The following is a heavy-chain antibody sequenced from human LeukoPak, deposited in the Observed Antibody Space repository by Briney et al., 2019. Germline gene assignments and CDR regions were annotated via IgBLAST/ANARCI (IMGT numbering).Heavy chain of an antibody. CDR2: IFPSGST. D-gene: IGHD5-18*01. J-gene: IGHJ4*02. CDR3: ARVGYNYGYVDY. Sequence: SETLSLTCAVSGYSISSGYSWGWIRQPPGKGLEWIGSIFPSGSTYFNPSLQSRVTISVDTSNNQFSLKPSSVTAADTAVYYCARVGYNYGYVDYWGQGTLVTVSS. V-gene: IGHV4-38-2*01. CDR1: GYSISSGYS.